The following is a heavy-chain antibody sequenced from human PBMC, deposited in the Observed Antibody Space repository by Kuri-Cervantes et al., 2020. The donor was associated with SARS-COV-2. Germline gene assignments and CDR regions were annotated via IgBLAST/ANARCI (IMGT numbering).Heavy chain of an antibody. J-gene: IGHJ4*02. CDR1: GYSFASYY. Sequence: ASVKVSCKASGYSFASYYMHWVRQAPGQGLEWMGIINPGGGGTSYAQRFQGRVTITRDTSASTAYMELSSLRSEDTAVYYCAREGYSYGLDFDYWGQGTLVTVSS. V-gene: IGHV1-46*01. CDR2: INPGGGGT. CDR3: AREGYSYGLDFDY. D-gene: IGHD5-18*01.